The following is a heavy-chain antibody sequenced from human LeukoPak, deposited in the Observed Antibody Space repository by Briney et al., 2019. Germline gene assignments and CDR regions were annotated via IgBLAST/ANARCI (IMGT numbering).Heavy chain of an antibody. Sequence: ASVKVSCTASGGTFSSYAISWVRQAPGQGLEWMGGIIPIFGTANYAQKFQGRVTITADESTSTAYMELSSLRSEDTAVYYCAVDSSGYYLQYFDYWGQGTLVTVSS. CDR1: GGTFSSYA. V-gene: IGHV1-69*13. J-gene: IGHJ4*02. CDR2: IIPIFGTA. D-gene: IGHD3-22*01. CDR3: AVDSSGYYLQYFDY.